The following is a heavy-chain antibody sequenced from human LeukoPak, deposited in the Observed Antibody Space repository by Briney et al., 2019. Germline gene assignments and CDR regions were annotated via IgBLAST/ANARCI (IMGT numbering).Heavy chain of an antibody. D-gene: IGHD3-3*01. Sequence: ESGPTLANPTQTLTLTCTLSGFSLSTSGVGVGWIRQPPGKALEWLALIYWDDDKRYSPSLKSRLTITKDTSKNQVVLTMTNMDPVDTATYYCARRNTFWSGYPFDYWGQGTLVTVSS. J-gene: IGHJ4*02. CDR2: IYWDDDK. CDR1: GFSLSTSGVG. CDR3: ARRNTFWSGYPFDY. V-gene: IGHV2-5*02.